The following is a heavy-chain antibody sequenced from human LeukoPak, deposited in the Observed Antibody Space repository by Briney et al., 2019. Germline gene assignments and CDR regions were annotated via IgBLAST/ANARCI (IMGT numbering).Heavy chain of an antibody. J-gene: IGHJ4*02. Sequence: PGRSLRLSCAASGFTFNSYAMHWVRQAPGKGLEWVAVIFYDGSMKYYADSVKGRFTISRDNSNNLLYLQINSLRAEDTAAYYCARDPRGPTGYDSSGRDTFDYWGQGTLVTVS. V-gene: IGHV3-30*04. D-gene: IGHD3-22*01. CDR2: IFYDGSMK. CDR3: ARDPRGPTGYDSSGRDTFDY. CDR1: GFTFNSYA.